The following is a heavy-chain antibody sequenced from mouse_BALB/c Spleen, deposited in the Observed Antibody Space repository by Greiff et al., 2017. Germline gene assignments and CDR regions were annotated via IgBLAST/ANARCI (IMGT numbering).Heavy chain of an antibody. J-gene: IGHJ4*01. CDR2: IFPGTGTT. D-gene: IGHD2-2*01. V-gene: IGHV1S132*01. Sequence: QVQLQQSGAELVKPGASVKLSCKTSGYTFTSYWIQWVKQRPGQGLGWIGEIFPGTGTTYYNEKFKGKATLTIDTSSSTAYMQLSSLTSEDSAVYFCARGGGYDGYYAMDYWGQGTSVTVSS. CDR3: ARGGGYDGYYAMDY. CDR1: GYTFTSYW.